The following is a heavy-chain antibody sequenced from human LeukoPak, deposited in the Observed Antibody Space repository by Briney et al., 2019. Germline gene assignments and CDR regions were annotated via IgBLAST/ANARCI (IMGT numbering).Heavy chain of an antibody. CDR3: ARHVPEGRSVGATTAFDY. J-gene: IGHJ4*02. CDR1: GGSITTYF. Sequence: SETQSLTCTVSGGSITTYFWSWIRQPAGKGLEWIGRIYSSGNTDYSPSLKSRVTISVDTSKNQFSLKLSSVTAADTAVYYCARHVPEGRSVGATTAFDYWGQGTLGTVSP. V-gene: IGHV4-4*07. D-gene: IGHD1-26*01. CDR2: IYSSGNT.